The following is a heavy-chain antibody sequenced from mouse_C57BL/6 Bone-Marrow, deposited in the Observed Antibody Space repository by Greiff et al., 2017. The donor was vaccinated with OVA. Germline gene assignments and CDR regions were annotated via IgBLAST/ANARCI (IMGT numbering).Heavy chain of an antibody. CDR2: ISSGSSTI. D-gene: IGHD1-1*01. Sequence: EVQLVESGGGLVKPGGSLKLSCAASGFTFSDYGMHWVRQAPEKGLEWVAYISSGSSTIYYADTVKGRFTISRDNAKNTLFLQMTSLRSEDTAMYYCARAGHYYGSSPFAYWGQGTLVTVSA. CDR3: ARAGHYYGSSPFAY. V-gene: IGHV5-17*01. CDR1: GFTFSDYG. J-gene: IGHJ3*01.